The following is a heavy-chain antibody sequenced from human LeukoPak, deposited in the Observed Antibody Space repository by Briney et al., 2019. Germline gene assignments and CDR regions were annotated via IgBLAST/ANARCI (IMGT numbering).Heavy chain of an antibody. D-gene: IGHD6-13*01. CDR2: ISSSSSYI. CDR3: ARGGSSWAGNWFDP. Sequence: GGSLRLSCAASGFTFSSYSMNWVRQAPGKGLEWVSSISSSSSYIYYADSVKGRFTISRDNAKNSLYLQMNSLRAEDTAVYYCARGGSSWAGNWFDPWGQGTLVTVSS. J-gene: IGHJ5*02. CDR1: GFTFSSYS. V-gene: IGHV3-21*01.